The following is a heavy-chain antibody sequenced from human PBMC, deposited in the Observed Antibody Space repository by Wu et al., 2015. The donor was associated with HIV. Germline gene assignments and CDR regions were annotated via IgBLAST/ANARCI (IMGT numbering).Heavy chain of an antibody. D-gene: IGHD2-15*01. Sequence: QVQLVQSGAEVKKPGASVKVSCKASGYTFSGYYMHWVRQAPGQGLEWMGWINPDSGGTNYAQKFQGRVTMTRDTSISTAYMXLSRLRSDDTAVYYCARYPLWQLPNYSYDYGMDVVGTKGPRSTVSS. CDR3: ARYPLWQLPNYSYDYGMDV. CDR1: GYTFSGYY. CDR2: INPDSGGT. J-gene: IGHJ6*01. V-gene: IGHV1-2*02.